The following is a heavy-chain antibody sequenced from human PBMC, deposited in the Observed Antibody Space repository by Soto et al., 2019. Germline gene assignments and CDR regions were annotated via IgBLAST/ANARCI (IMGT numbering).Heavy chain of an antibody. CDR3: TRDASRDSSARGWFDP. CDR1: GFTFRSFT. V-gene: IGHV3-21*01. Sequence: GSLLLPCTASGFTFRSFTMNGVRQAPGKGLEWVSTISSNSAYIYYTDALRGRFTISRDNAKNSLHLQMNSLRAEDTAVYYCTRDASRDSSARGWFDPWGPGTLVTVYS. J-gene: IGHJ5*02. CDR2: ISSNSAYI. D-gene: IGHD6-13*01.